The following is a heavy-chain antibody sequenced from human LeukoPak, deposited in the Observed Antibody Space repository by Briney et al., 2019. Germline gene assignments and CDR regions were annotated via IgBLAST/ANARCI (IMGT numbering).Heavy chain of an antibody. D-gene: IGHD3-10*01. CDR1: GFTFSSYA. CDR2: ISGSGGST. V-gene: IGHV3-23*01. Sequence: GGSLRLSCAASGFTFSSYAMSWVRQAPGKGLEWVSAISGSGGSTYYADSVKGRFTISRDNSKNTLYLQMNSLRAEDTAIYYCAREGPMLRGVIGRKIDYWGQGTLVTVSS. J-gene: IGHJ4*02. CDR3: AREGPMLRGVIGRKIDY.